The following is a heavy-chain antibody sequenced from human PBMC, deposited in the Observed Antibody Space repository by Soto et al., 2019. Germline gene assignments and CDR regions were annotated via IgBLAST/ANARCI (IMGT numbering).Heavy chain of an antibody. D-gene: IGHD6-13*01. V-gene: IGHV3-23*04. Sequence: EVQLVESGGGLVQPGGSLRLSCAASGFTFSSYEMNWVRQAPGKGLEWVSYISSSGGSTYYADSVKGRFTISRDNSKNTLYLQMNSLRAEDTAVYYCAKSSVPGSSWSANFDYWGQGTLVTVSS. CDR1: GFTFSSYE. CDR3: AKSSVPGSSWSANFDY. CDR2: ISSSGGST. J-gene: IGHJ4*02.